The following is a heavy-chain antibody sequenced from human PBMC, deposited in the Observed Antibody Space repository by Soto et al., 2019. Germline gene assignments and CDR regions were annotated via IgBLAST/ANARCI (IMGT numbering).Heavy chain of an antibody. V-gene: IGHV3-48*02. D-gene: IGHD3-3*01. Sequence: GGSLRLSCAASGFTFSSYSMNWVRQAPGKGLEWISYISTTSSSIYYADSVKGRFTISRGNAKNSLFLQMNSLRDEDTAVYYCARKGVAFDYWGQGALVTVSS. J-gene: IGHJ4*02. CDR1: GFTFSSYS. CDR2: ISTTSSSI. CDR3: ARKGVAFDY.